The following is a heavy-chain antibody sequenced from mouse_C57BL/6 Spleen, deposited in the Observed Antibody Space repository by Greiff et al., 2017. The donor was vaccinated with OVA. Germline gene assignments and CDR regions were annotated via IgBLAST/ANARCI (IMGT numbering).Heavy chain of an antibody. CDR3: ARHEDLYYGSSSYSAMDY. CDR1: GYTFTEYT. Sequence: QVQLQQSGAELVKPGASVKLSCKASGYTFTEYTIHWVKQRSGQGLEWIGWFYPGSGSIKYNEKFKDKATLTADKSSSTVYMELSRLTAEDSAVYFCARHEDLYYGSSSYSAMDYWGQGTSVTVSS. J-gene: IGHJ4*01. D-gene: IGHD1-1*01. V-gene: IGHV1-62-2*01. CDR2: FYPGSGSI.